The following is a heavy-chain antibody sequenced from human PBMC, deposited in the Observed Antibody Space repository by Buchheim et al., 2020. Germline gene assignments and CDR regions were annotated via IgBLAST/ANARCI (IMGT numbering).Heavy chain of an antibody. V-gene: IGHV3-15*01. Sequence: EEQLVESGGGFIKPGGSLRLSCVGSGFIFSNAWMNWVRQAPGKGLEWAGRIKSKANGGTIDYAAPVIGRFSISRDDSRNTVYLQMNGLKSEDTAVYYCSTGKDLDLWGRGTL. CDR1: GFIFSNAW. CDR2: IKSKANGGTI. J-gene: IGHJ2*01. CDR3: STGKDLDL.